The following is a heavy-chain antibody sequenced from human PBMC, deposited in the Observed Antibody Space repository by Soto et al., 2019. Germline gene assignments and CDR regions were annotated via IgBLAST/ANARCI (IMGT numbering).Heavy chain of an antibody. J-gene: IGHJ5*01. D-gene: IGHD1-1*01. CDR3: ARTEDGGRRGTPVGWFDS. CDR2: VFSNDEK. Sequence: QVTLKESGPALVKPTETLTLTCTVSGFSLSNAKMGVSWIRQPPGKALEWLAHVFSNDEKSYSTSLNSRLTISKDTSKSQVVLIMTNMDPVDTATYYCARTEDGGRRGTPVGWFDSWGQGTLVTVSS. V-gene: IGHV2-26*01. CDR1: GFSLSNAKMG.